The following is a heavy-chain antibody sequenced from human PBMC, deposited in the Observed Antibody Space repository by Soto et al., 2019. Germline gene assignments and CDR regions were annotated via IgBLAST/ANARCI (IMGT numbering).Heavy chain of an antibody. CDR2: ISYTGRT. J-gene: IGHJ6*02. Sequence: SETLSLTCIVSGDSVTSGSYYWTWLRQPPGKGLEWIGYISYTGRTKYNPSLQSRVTISVDTSKNDFSLNLSSVTAADTAVYFCAREWGLLPYYVMNVWGHGTAVTSP. V-gene: IGHV4-61*03. D-gene: IGHD7-27*01. CDR1: GDSVTSGSYY. CDR3: AREWGLLPYYVMNV.